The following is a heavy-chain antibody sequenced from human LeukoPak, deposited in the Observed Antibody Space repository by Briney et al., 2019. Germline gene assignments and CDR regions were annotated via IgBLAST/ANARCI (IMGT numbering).Heavy chain of an antibody. V-gene: IGHV3-23*01. Sequence: RGGSLRLSCAASGFTFSSYAMSWVRQAPGRGLEWVSGIHASGVSTYYSDSVKGRFTISRDNSRNTLYLQMNSLRAEDTAVYYCAKRADGGSGTIEDWGQGTLVTVSS. CDR3: AKRADGGSGTIED. D-gene: IGHD1-1*01. CDR1: GFTFSSYA. CDR2: IHASGVST. J-gene: IGHJ4*02.